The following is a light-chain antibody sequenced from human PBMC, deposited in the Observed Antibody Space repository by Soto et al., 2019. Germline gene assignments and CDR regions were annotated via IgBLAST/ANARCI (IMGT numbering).Light chain of an antibody. V-gene: IGLV7-46*01. CDR1: TGAVNSAHY. Sequence: QAVVTQEPSLTVSPGGTVTLTCASSTGAVNSAHYPFWFQQRPGQALRTLIYDTSNKPSSTPARFSGSLLGGKAGLTLSGAQPGDEADYYRLPAHPGVRVVGGGTQLTVL. J-gene: IGLJ3*02. CDR2: DTS. CDR3: LPAHPGVRV.